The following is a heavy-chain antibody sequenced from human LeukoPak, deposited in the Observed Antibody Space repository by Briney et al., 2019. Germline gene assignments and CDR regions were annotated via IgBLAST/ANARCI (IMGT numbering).Heavy chain of an antibody. V-gene: IGHV1-18*01. J-gene: IGHJ3*02. CDR1: GYMLTTYG. CDR3: ARGRDTMDAFDI. D-gene: IGHD3-10*01. Sequence: GASVKVSCKASGYMLTTYGISWVRQAPGQGLEWMGWISAYNGDTKYAQKLQGRVTMTTDTSTSTAYMELRSLRSDDTAVYYCARGRDTMDAFDIWGQGTMVTVSS. CDR2: ISAYNGDT.